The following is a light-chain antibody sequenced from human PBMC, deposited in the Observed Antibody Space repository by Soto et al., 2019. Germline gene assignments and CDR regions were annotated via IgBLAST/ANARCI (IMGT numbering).Light chain of an antibody. J-gene: IGLJ2*01. V-gene: IGLV3-21*02. CDR1: NIESTS. Sequence: SYELTQPPSVSVAPGQTARITCGGDNIESTSVQWYQQKPGQAPVVVVYDDRKRPSGIPERFSGSTSGSTAALTISRVEAGDEADYYCQVWDSRSDHVVFGGGTQLTVL. CDR2: DDR. CDR3: QVWDSRSDHVV.